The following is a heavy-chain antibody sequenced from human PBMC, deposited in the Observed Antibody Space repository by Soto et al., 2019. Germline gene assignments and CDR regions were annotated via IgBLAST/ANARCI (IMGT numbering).Heavy chain of an antibody. CDR3: ARDRGYFDY. CDR2: IYSGGST. CDR1: GFAVSSNF. J-gene: IGHJ4*02. V-gene: IGHV3-53*02. Sequence: EVQLGETGGGLIQPGGSLRLSCAVSGFAVSSNFMNWVRQAPGKGLEGVSVIYSGGSTYYADSVKGRFTISRDNSNNTLYLQMNSLRAEDTAVYYCARDRGYFDYWGQGTLVIVSS.